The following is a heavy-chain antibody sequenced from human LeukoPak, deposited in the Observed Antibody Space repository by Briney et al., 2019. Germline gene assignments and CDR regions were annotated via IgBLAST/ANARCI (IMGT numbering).Heavy chain of an antibody. Sequence: PGGSLRLSCAASGFTFSSDWMHWVRQAPGKGLVWVSRITRDGRSTTYADSVKGRFTISRDNAKNTLYLQMNSLRAEDTAVYYCARDGLYYDSSGYAPTNVGIDYWGQGTLVTVPS. CDR2: ITRDGRST. V-gene: IGHV3-74*01. J-gene: IGHJ4*02. CDR3: ARDGLYYDSSGYAPTNVGIDY. D-gene: IGHD3-22*01. CDR1: GFTFSSDW.